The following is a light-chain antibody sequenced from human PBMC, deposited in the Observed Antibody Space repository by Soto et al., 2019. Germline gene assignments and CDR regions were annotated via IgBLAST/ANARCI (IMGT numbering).Light chain of an antibody. CDR3: QSVDGKSVV. J-gene: IGLJ2*01. V-gene: IGLV6-57*04. CDR2: EDS. Sequence: NFMLTQPHSVSESPGQTVTISCTRSSGSIASDYVQWYQQRPRSAPTNVIFEDSQRPSGVPDRFSGSIDSSSNSASLTISRLTTEDADDYYCQSVDGKSVVFGGGTKLTVL. CDR1: SGSIASDY.